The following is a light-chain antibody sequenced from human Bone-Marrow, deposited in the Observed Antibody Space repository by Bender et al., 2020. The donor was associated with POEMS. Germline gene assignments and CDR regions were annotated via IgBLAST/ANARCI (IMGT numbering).Light chain of an antibody. J-gene: IGLJ3*02. CDR2: KDN. Sequence: SYEVTQPPSVSVSPGQTARINCSGDALPKQYAYWYQQKPGQAPVLLIYKDNERPSGIPERFSGSSSGTIATLTITGVQAEDEAKYYCQSTDSSGFYVVFGGGTQLTVL. CDR1: ALPKQY. CDR3: QSTDSSGFYVV. V-gene: IGLV3-25*03.